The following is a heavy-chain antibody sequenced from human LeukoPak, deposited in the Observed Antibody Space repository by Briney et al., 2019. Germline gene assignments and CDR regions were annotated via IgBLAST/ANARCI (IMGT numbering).Heavy chain of an antibody. D-gene: IGHD5-12*01. J-gene: IGHJ4*02. V-gene: IGHV3-23*01. CDR1: GFTFSSYA. CDR3: AKSYNGYESKPDY. CDR2: ISNSGGRT. Sequence: GGSLRLSCAASGFTFSSYAMSWVRQAPGKGLEWVSSISNSGGRTFYTDSVKGRFTISRDNSKITLYLQMNSLRAEDAAVYYCAKSYNGYESKPDYWGQGTLVTVSS.